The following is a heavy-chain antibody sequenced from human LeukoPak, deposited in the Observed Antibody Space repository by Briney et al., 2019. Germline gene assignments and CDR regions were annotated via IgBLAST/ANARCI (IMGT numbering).Heavy chain of an antibody. CDR1: GYTFTGYY. J-gene: IGHJ4*02. CDR3: ARARYGDYAFDY. CDR2: MNPNSGNT. V-gene: IGHV1-8*02. Sequence: ASVKVSCKASGYTFTGYYMHWVRQAPGQGLEWMGWMNPNSGNTGYAQKFQGRVTMTRNTSISTAYMELSSLRSEDTAVYYCARARYGDYAFDYWGQGTLVTVSS. D-gene: IGHD4-17*01.